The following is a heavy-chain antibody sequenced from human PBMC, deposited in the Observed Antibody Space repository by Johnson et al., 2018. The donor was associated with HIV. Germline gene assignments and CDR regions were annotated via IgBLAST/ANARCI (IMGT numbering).Heavy chain of an antibody. J-gene: IGHJ3*02. CDR3: ARRTVVTPGAFDI. V-gene: IGHV3-15*01. Sequence: VQLVESGGGVVQPGGSLRLSCAASGFTVSSNYMSWVRQAPGKGLEWVGRIKSKTDGGTTDYAAPVEGRFTISRDNSKNTLYLQMNSLRAEDTAVYYCARRTVVTPGAFDIWGQGTMVTVSS. CDR1: GFTVSSNY. D-gene: IGHD4-23*01. CDR2: IKSKTDGGTT.